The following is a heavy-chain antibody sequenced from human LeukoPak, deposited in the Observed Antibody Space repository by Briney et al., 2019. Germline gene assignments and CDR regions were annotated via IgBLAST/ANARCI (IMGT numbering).Heavy chain of an antibody. CDR2: INQGGSEE. D-gene: IGHD1-14*01. J-gene: IGHJ4*02. CDR1: EFTFSIYW. V-gene: IGHV3-7*03. Sequence: GGSLRLSCAASEFTFSIYWMSWVRHTPGKGLEWVANINQGGSEEYYVDSVRGRFTISRDNSKNTLYLQMNSLRAEDTAVYYCANAVYPHFDYWGQGTLVTVSS. CDR3: ANAVYPHFDY.